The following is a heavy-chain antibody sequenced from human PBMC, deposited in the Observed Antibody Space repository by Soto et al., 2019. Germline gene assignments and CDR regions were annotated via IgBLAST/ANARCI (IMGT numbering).Heavy chain of an antibody. CDR3: AKDIGYDILTPCDP. D-gene: IGHD3-9*01. J-gene: IGHJ5*02. Sequence: PGGSLRLSCAASGFTFSSYGMHWVRQAPGKGLEWVAVISYDGSNKYYADSVKGRFTISRDNSKNTLYLQMNSLRAEDTAVYYCAKDIGYDILTPCDPWGQGTLVTVSS. V-gene: IGHV3-30*18. CDR2: ISYDGSNK. CDR1: GFTFSSYG.